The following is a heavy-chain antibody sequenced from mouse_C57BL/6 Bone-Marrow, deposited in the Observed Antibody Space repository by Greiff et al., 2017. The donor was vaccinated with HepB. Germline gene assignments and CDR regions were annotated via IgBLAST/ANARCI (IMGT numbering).Heavy chain of an antibody. V-gene: IGHV1-64*01. CDR3: ARTEYEHFDY. D-gene: IGHD2-14*01. CDR1: GYTFTSYW. Sequence: VQLQQPGAELVKPGASVKLSCKASGYTFTSYWMHWVKQRPGQGLEWIGMIHPNSGSTNYNEKFKSKATLTVDKSSSTAYMQLSSLTSEDAAVYYCARTEYEHFDYWGQGTTLTVSS. CDR2: IHPNSGST. J-gene: IGHJ2*01.